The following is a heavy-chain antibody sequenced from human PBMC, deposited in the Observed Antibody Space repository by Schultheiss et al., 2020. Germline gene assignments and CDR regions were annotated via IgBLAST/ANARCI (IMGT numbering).Heavy chain of an antibody. CDR1: GFTFSSYS. J-gene: IGHJ6*03. V-gene: IGHV3-23*01. D-gene: IGHD3-3*01. CDR2: ISGSGGST. CDR3: ARYYDWYYYMDV. Sequence: GGSLRLSCAASGFTFSSYSMNWVRQAPGKGLEWVSAISGSGGSTYYADSVKGRFTISRDNSKNSLYLQMNSLRAEDTAVYYCARYYDWYYYMDVWGKGPPVPVSS.